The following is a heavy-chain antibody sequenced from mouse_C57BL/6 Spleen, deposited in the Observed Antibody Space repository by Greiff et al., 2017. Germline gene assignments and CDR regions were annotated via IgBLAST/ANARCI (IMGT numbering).Heavy chain of an antibody. V-gene: IGHV14-3*01. CDR1: GFNIKNTY. J-gene: IGHJ1*03. D-gene: IGHD2-5*01. Sequence: EVKLVESVAELVRPGASVKLSCTASGFNIKNTYMHWVKQRPEPGLEWIGRIDPANGNTKYAPKFQGKATITADTSSNTAYLQLSSLTSEDTAIYYCAFYYSNLDWYFDVWGTGTTVTVSS. CDR3: AFYYSNLDWYFDV. CDR2: IDPANGNT.